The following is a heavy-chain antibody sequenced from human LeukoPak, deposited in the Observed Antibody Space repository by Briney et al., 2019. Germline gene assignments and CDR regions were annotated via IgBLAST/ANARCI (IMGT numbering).Heavy chain of an antibody. V-gene: IGHV3-53*01. J-gene: IGHJ4*02. CDR2: VRKVGTT. CDR3: AREGEKGDGYNHGFDY. CDR1: GFTFSSKY. Sequence: GGSLRLSCATSGFTFSSKYTSWIRQAPGKGLEWVAVVRKVGTTVYIDSVKGRFTISRDTSKNTLNLQMNSLRAEDTAVYYCAREGEKGDGYNHGFDYWGQGTLVTVSS. D-gene: IGHD5-24*01.